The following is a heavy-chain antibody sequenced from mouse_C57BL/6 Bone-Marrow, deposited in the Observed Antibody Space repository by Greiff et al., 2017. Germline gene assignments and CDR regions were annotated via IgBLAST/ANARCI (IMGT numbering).Heavy chain of an antibody. V-gene: IGHV2-2*01. CDR1: GFSLTSYG. CDR3: ARKRIRGYFDV. Sequence: VQLKESGPGLVQPSQSLSITCTVSGFSLTSYGVHWVRQSPGKGLEWLGVIWSGGSTDYNAAFISRLSISKDNSKSQVFFKMNSLQADDTAIYYCARKRIRGYFDVWGTGTTVTVSS. CDR2: IWSGGST. J-gene: IGHJ1*03.